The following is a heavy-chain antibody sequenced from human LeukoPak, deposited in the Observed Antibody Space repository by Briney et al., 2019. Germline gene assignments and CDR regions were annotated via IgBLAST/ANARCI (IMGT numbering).Heavy chain of an antibody. CDR1: GGSISGYY. V-gene: IGHV4-59*01. Sequence: SETLSLTCTVSGGSISGYYWSWIRQPPGKGLELIGYSYYSGTTNYNPSLRSRVIISVDTSKNQFSLKVRSVTTADTAVYYCARWTPCDDTGYYRFDSWGQGTLVTVSS. CDR2: SYYSGTT. J-gene: IGHJ4*02. CDR3: ARWTPCDDTGYYRFDS. D-gene: IGHD3-9*01.